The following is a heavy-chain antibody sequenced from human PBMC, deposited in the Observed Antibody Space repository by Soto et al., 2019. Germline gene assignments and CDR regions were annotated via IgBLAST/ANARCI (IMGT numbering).Heavy chain of an antibody. J-gene: IGHJ5*02. CDR3: ARAAPYDFWSGYYWNNWFDP. V-gene: IGHV4-30-4*01. D-gene: IGHD3-3*01. CDR2: IYYSGST. CDR1: GGSISSGDYY. Sequence: PSETLSLTCTVSGGSISSGDYYWSWIRQQPGKGLEWIGYIYYSGSTYYNPSLKSRVTISVDTSKNQFSLKLSSVTAADTAVYYCARAAPYDFWSGYYWNNWFDPWGQGTLVTVSS.